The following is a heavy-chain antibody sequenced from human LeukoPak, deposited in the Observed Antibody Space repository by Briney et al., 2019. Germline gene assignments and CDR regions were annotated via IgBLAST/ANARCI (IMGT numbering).Heavy chain of an antibody. D-gene: IGHD6-25*01. V-gene: IGHV1-2*06. CDR1: GYTFTSYG. CDR2: INPNSGGT. Sequence: EASVKVSCKASGYTFTSYGISWVRQAPGQGLEWMGRINPNSGGTNYAQKFQGRVTMTRDTSISTAYMELSRLRSDDTAVYYCARDSGAANNDYWGQGTLVTVSS. CDR3: ARDSGAANNDY. J-gene: IGHJ4*02.